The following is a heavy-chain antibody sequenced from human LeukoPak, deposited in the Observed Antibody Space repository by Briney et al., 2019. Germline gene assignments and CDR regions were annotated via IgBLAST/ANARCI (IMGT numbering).Heavy chain of an antibody. J-gene: IGHJ5*02. Sequence: PSETLSLTCAASGGSISRSYWWTWVRPPPGKGLEWIGVIYHSGSTNYNPSLNSRVTISVDKSKNQLSLELSSMTAADTAVYYCARVITMVRERWFDPWGQGILVTVSS. D-gene: IGHD3-10*01. CDR2: IYHSGST. CDR1: GGSISRSYW. V-gene: IGHV4-4*02. CDR3: ARVITMVRERWFDP.